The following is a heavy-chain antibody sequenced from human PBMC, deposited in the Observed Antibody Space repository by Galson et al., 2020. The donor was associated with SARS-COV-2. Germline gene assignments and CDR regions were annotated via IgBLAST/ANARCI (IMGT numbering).Heavy chain of an antibody. CDR1: GGSTNTDFY. CDR2: MYYRGST. D-gene: IGHD1-26*01. J-gene: IGHJ4*02. Sequence: SETLSLTCSVFGGSTNTDFYWGWVRQPPGKGLEWIGCMYYRGSTFYNPSLSSRISISVDTSKNQFSLKLNSVTAADTAVYYCARVKIGNSFPMDHWGQGILVTVSS. V-gene: IGHV4-39*07. CDR3: ARVKIGNSFPMDH.